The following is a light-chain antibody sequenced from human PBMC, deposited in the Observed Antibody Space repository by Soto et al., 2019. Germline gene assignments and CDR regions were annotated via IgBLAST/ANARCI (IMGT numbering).Light chain of an antibody. CDR3: LQYNNWPPYT. CDR1: QSVRSN. V-gene: IGKV3-15*01. J-gene: IGKJ2*01. Sequence: EIVTTQSPATLSVSPGERATLSCRASQSVRSNLAWYQQKPGQAPRLLIYGASTRATGIPARFSGSGSGTEFTLTISSLQSEDFAVYYCLQYNNWPPYTFGQGTKLEIK. CDR2: GAS.